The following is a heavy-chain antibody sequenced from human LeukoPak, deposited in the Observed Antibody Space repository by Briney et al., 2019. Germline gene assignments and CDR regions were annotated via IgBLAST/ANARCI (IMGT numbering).Heavy chain of an antibody. J-gene: IGHJ5*02. CDR2: ISAYNGNT. CDR3: ASTGQQLVDGDWFDP. CDR1: GYTFTSYG. V-gene: IGHV1-18*01. Sequence: ASVKVSCKASGYTFTSYGISWVRQAPGQGLEWMGWISAYNGNTNYAQKFQGRITTTRDTSITTAYMELSSLTSDDTAVYYCASTGQQLVDGDWFDPWGQGTLVTVSS. D-gene: IGHD6-13*01.